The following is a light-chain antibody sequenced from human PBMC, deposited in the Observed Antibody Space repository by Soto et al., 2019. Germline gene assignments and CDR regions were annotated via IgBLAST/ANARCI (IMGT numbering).Light chain of an antibody. CDR2: AAS. Sequence: DIQMTQSPSSLSASVGDRVTITCRASQGISNYLAWYQQKPGKVPKLLIYAASTLQSGVPSRFSGSGAGTHFNRTISSRQPEDVATYYCQKYNSAPLAFGPGTKVHIK. CDR1: QGISNY. CDR3: QKYNSAPLA. V-gene: IGKV1-27*01. J-gene: IGKJ3*01.